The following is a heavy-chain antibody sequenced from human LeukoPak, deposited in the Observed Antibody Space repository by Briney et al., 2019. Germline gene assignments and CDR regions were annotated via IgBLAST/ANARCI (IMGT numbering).Heavy chain of an antibody. CDR3: AELGITMIGGV. CDR1: GFTFSSYE. CDR2: ISSSGSTI. Sequence: GGSLRLSCAASGFTFSSYEMNWVRQAPRKGLEWVSYISSSGSTIYYADSVKGRFTISRDNAKNSLYLQMNSLRAEDTAVYYCAELGITMIGGVWGKGTTVTIPS. J-gene: IGHJ6*04. D-gene: IGHD3-10*02. V-gene: IGHV3-48*03.